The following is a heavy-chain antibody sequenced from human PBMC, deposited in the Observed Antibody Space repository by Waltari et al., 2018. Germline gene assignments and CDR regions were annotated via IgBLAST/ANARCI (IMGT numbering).Heavy chain of an antibody. V-gene: IGHV3-33*01. CDR3: ARVANVAYYYSAGFDY. J-gene: IGHJ4*02. D-gene: IGHD3-22*01. Sequence: QVQLVESGGGVVQPGNSLRLSCTASGFTLRTHGMHWVRQAPGKGLEGWAIIGVDGNAQYYADSVKGRFTVSRDNSKNTLYLQMNSLTADDTAMYYCARVANVAYYYSAGFDYWGLGTLVTVSS. CDR2: IGVDGNAQ. CDR1: GFTLRTHG.